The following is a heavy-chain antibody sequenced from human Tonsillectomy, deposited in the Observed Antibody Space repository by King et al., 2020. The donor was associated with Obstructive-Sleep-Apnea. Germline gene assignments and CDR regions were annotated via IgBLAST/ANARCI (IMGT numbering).Heavy chain of an antibody. CDR3: AKTRYTDYDSFYYFDY. CDR1: GFIFSSYG. J-gene: IGHJ4*02. V-gene: IGHV3-30*18. Sequence: VQLVESGGGVVQPGRSLRLSCAASGFIFSSYGMHWVRQAPGKGLEWVAVISSDGSNKYYADSVKGRFTISRDNSKNTLYLQMNSLGAEDTAVYYCAKTRYTDYDSFYYFDYRGQGTLVTVSS. CDR2: ISSDGSNK. D-gene: IGHD5-12*01.